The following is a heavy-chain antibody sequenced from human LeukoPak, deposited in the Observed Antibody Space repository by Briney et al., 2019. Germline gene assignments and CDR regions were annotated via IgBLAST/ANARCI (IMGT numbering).Heavy chain of an antibody. J-gene: IGHJ3*02. D-gene: IGHD3-16*01. Sequence: SVKVSCEASGGTFSSYAFNWVRQAPGQGLEWVGRIIPLLGITNHAQKLQGRVTVTADTATNTAYMELSSLIPDDTAVYYCARARTMITFGGVRHAFDIWGQGTLVTVSS. CDR1: GGTFSSYA. V-gene: IGHV1-69*04. CDR3: ARARTMITFGGVRHAFDI. CDR2: IIPLLGIT.